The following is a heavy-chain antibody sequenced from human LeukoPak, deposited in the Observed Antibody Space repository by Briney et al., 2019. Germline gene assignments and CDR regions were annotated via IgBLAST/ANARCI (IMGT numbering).Heavy chain of an antibody. CDR1: GDTFSNYD. CDR3: ALSAEKQLVYFDF. CDR2: IIPVFDTA. D-gene: IGHD6-13*01. V-gene: IGHV1-69*05. J-gene: IGHJ4*02. Sequence: ASVKVSXKASGDTFSNYDVTWVRQAPGQRLEWMGRIIPVFDTANYAQNFQGRVTMTTDESSSTAYMELYSLRSEDTAVYYCALSAEKQLVYFDFWGQGTLVTVSS.